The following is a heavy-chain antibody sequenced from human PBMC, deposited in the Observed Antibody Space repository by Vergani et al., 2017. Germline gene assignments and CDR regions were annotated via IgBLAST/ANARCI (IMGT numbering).Heavy chain of an antibody. Sequence: QVQLVQSGAEVKKPGSSVKVSCKASGGTFSSYAISWVRQAPGQGLEWMGGIIPIFGTANYAQKFQGRVTITADESTSTAYMELSSLRSEDTAVYYCARSYYVSSGYYSYWYFDLWGRGTLVTVSS. CDR2: IIPIFGTA. J-gene: IGHJ2*01. V-gene: IGHV1-69*01. CDR3: ARSYYVSSGYYSYWYFDL. D-gene: IGHD3-22*01. CDR1: GGTFSSYA.